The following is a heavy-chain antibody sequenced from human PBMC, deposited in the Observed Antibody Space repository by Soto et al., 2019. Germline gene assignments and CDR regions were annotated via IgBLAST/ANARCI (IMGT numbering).Heavy chain of an antibody. Sequence: QVQLQESGPGLVKPSQTLSLTCTVSGGSISSGGYYWSWIRQHPGKGLEWIGYVYYSGSTYYNPYLKSRVTISVDTAKNKFSLKLSSVTAADTAVYYCGLGAAPKPYFDYWGQGTLVTVSS. CDR2: VYYSGST. D-gene: IGHD2-2*02. V-gene: IGHV4-31*03. CDR1: GGSISSGGYY. CDR3: GLGAAPKPYFDY. J-gene: IGHJ4*02.